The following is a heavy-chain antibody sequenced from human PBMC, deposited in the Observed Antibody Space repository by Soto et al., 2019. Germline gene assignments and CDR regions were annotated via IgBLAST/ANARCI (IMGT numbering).Heavy chain of an antibody. CDR3: ARHYYILTGYYWAWFDP. Sequence: QLQLQESGPGLVKPSETLSLTCTVSGGSISSSSYYWGWIRQPPGKGLEWIGSIYYSGSTYYNPSLKRRVTISVDTSKNQFSLKLSSVTAADTAVYYCARHYYILTGYYWAWFDPWGQGTLVTVSS. J-gene: IGHJ5*02. V-gene: IGHV4-39*01. CDR1: GGSISSSSYY. CDR2: IYYSGST. D-gene: IGHD3-9*01.